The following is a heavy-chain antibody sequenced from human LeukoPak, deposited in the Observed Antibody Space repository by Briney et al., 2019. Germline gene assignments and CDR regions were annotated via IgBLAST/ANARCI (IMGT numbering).Heavy chain of an antibody. Sequence: GGSLRLSCAASGFTFSSYWMSWVRQAPGKGLEWVANIKQDGSEKYYVDSVKGRFTISRDNAKNSLYLQMSSLRAEDTAVYYCARPLIDCSSTSCYTPHWFDPWGQGTLVTVSS. J-gene: IGHJ5*02. V-gene: IGHV3-7*01. D-gene: IGHD2-2*02. CDR3: ARPLIDCSSTSCYTPHWFDP. CDR2: IKQDGSEK. CDR1: GFTFSSYW.